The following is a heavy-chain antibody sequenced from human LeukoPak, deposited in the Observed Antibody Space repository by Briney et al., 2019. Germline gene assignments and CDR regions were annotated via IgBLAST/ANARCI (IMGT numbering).Heavy chain of an antibody. CDR2: INPNSGGT. CDR3: ARAIIAAVGTLRGAPSGDSDS. V-gene: IGHV1-2*02. Sequence: GESLKVSCKASGYPFTGYYMHWVRQAPGQGLEWMGWINPNSGGTNYAQKFQGRVTMTRDTSISTAYMELSRLTSDDTAVYYCARAIIAAVGTLRGAPSGDSDSWGQGTLVTVSS. J-gene: IGHJ5*01. D-gene: IGHD6-13*01. CDR1: GYPFTGYY.